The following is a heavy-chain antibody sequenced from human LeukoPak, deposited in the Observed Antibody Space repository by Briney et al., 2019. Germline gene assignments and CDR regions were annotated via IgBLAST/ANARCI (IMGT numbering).Heavy chain of an antibody. CDR3: ARALTGGYCSSTSGYPGGFDY. Sequence: SVKLSCKASGGTFSSYAIIWVRQAAGQGLEWMGGIIPIFGIANYAQKSQGRVTITAHESTSTAYMELSSLRSEDTAVYYCARALTGGYCSSTSGYPGGFDYWGQGTLVTVSS. CDR1: GGTFSSYA. CDR2: IIPIFGIA. J-gene: IGHJ4*02. D-gene: IGHD2-2*01. V-gene: IGHV1-69*13.